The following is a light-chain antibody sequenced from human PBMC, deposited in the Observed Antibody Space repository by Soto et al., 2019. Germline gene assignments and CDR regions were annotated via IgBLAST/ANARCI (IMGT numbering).Light chain of an antibody. V-gene: IGLV2-23*01. CDR1: SSDVGSYNL. CDR2: EGS. Sequence: QSALTQPASVSGSPGQSITISCTGTSSDVGSYNLVSWYQQYPGKAPKLMIYEGSKRPSGVSNRFSGSKSGNTASLTISGLQAEDEADYYCCSYAGSPYVFGSGTKLTVL. CDR3: CSYAGSPYV. J-gene: IGLJ1*01.